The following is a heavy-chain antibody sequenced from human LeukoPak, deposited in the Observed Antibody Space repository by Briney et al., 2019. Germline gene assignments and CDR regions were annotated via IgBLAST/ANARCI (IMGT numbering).Heavy chain of an antibody. D-gene: IGHD1-26*01. Sequence: SETLSLTCTVSGGSMSNYYWSWIRQPPGKGLEWIGYIYYSGSANYNPSLKCRVTISVDTSKNQVSLKLSSVTAADTAVYYCARVGGTNYYYYGMDVWGQGTTVTVSS. V-gene: IGHV4-59*01. CDR1: GGSMSNYY. J-gene: IGHJ6*02. CDR3: ARVGGTNYYYYGMDV. CDR2: IYYSGSA.